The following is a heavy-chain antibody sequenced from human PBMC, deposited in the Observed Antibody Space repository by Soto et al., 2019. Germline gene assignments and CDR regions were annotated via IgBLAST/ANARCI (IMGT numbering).Heavy chain of an antibody. CDR1: GFSLSTSGVG. J-gene: IGHJ4*02. CDR2: IYWDDDK. CDR3: ARSYYDILTGYTFDY. V-gene: IGHV2-5*02. Sequence: SGPTLVKPTQTLTLTCTFSGFSLSTSGVGVGWIRQPPGKALEWLALIYWDDDKRYSPSLKSRLTITKDTSKNQVVLTMTNMDPVDTATYYCARSYYDILTGYTFDYWGQGTLVTVSS. D-gene: IGHD3-9*01.